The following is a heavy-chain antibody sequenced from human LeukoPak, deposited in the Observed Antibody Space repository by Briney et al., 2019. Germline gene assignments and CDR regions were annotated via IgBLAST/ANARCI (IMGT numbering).Heavy chain of an antibody. J-gene: IGHJ2*01. CDR3: ARAPSGENYFPWYFDL. D-gene: IGHD2/OR15-2a*01. CDR2: ISYEGDST. CDR1: GFIFRIYG. V-gene: IGHV3-30*03. Sequence: AGGSLRLSCAPAGFIFRIYGMHWDRQAPGKGLEWVALISYEGDSTCYAGSMKGRFTIPRDSANTSLYLQMNSLRADNTAVYYCARAPSGENYFPWYFDLWGRGTLVTVSS.